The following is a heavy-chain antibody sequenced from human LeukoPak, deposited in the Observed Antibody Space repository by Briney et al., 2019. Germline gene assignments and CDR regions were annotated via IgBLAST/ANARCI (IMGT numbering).Heavy chain of an antibody. CDR3: ARDVKPYYYDSSGSFDAFDI. CDR1: GFTFSDYY. CDR2: ISSSGSTI. J-gene: IGHJ3*02. V-gene: IGHV3-11*01. D-gene: IGHD3-22*01. Sequence: PGGSLRLSCAASGFTFSDYYMSWIRQAPGKGLEWVSYISSSGSTIYYADSVKGRFTISRDNAKNSLYLQMNSLRAEDTAVYYCARDVKPYYYDSSGSFDAFDIWGQGTMVTASS.